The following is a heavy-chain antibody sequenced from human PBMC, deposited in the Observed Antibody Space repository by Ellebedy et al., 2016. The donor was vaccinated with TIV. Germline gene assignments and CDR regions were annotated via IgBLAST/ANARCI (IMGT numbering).Heavy chain of an antibody. Sequence: MPSETLSLTCSISGASISSYFWSWIRQPPGKDLEWTGNIHDSGRTKYSPSLKSRVTISINTSKNQFSLKLTSLTAADTAVYYCARLKSMTQYYGVDVWGQGTTVTVSS. CDR3: ARLKSMTQYYGVDV. CDR1: GASISSYF. J-gene: IGHJ6*02. CDR2: IHDSGRT. V-gene: IGHV4-59*08. D-gene: IGHD2-21*02.